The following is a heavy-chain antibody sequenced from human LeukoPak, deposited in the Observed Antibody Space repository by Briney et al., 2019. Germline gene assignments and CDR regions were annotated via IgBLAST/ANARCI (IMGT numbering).Heavy chain of an antibody. CDR1: GFTFSSYE. V-gene: IGHV3-48*03. CDR2: ISSSGSTI. D-gene: IGHD2-2*01. J-gene: IGHJ6*03. CDR3: ARDREDIVVVPAASYYYYYYMDV. Sequence: SGGSLRLSCAASGFTFSSYEMNWVRQAPGKGLEWVSYISSSGSTIYYADSVKGRFTISRDNAKNSLYLQMNSLRAEDTAVYYCARDREDIVVVPAASYYYYYYMDVWGKGTTVTISS.